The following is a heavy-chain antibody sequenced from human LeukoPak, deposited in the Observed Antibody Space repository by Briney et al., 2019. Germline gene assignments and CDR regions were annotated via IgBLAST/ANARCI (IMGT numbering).Heavy chain of an antibody. V-gene: IGHV3-11*01. J-gene: IGHJ4*02. D-gene: IGHD1-26*01. CDR2: ISGSGSTI. CDR3: AKSRIVGNYFDS. CDR1: GFTFSDYY. Sequence: GESLRLSCAASGFTFSDYYMSWIRQAPGKGLEWLSYISGSGSTIYYADSMKGRFTISRDNTKNSLYLQMNGLRAEDTAVYYCAKSRIVGNYFDSWGQGTLVTVSS.